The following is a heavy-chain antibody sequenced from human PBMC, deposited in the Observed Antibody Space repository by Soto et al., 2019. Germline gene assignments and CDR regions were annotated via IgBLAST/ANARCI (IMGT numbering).Heavy chain of an antibody. CDR2: IIPVFNSA. CDR3: ARIGDGNQRPFDY. Sequence: QVRLVQSGAEVKKPGSSVKVSCKASGYTFSSYTINWVRQAPGQGLELMGGIIPVFNSATYAQKFQGRVTITADESTSTAYLELRSLRSEDTAVYHCARIGDGNQRPFDYWGQGTLVTVSS. CDR1: GYTFSSYT. J-gene: IGHJ4*02. D-gene: IGHD6-25*01. V-gene: IGHV1-69*01.